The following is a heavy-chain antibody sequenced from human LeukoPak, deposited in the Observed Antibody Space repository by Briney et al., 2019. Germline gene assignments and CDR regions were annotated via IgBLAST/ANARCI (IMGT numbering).Heavy chain of an antibody. Sequence: ASVKVSCKASGYTFTDYYMHWVRQAPGQGFEWMGWINPNSGDTNYAQKFQGRVTMTRDTSISTAHMELSRLRSDDTAVSYCARANFLYCSSTTCLFDYWGQGTLVIVSS. CDR2: INPNSGDT. CDR3: ARANFLYCSSTTCLFDY. CDR1: GYTFTDYY. D-gene: IGHD2-2*01. V-gene: IGHV1-2*02. J-gene: IGHJ4*02.